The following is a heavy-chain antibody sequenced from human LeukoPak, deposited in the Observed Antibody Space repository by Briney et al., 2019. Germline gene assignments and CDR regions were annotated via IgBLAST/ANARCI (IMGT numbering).Heavy chain of an antibody. CDR1: GGSISYYY. D-gene: IGHD5-12*01. J-gene: IGHJ5*02. V-gene: IGHV4-59*01. CDR2: IYYTGNT. Sequence: SETLSLTCTVSGGSISYYYWNWIRQPPGKGLEWIGYIYYTGNTNYNPSLKSRVTILVDTSKNQFSLKLSSVTAADTAVYYCARDRLRLQSWGQGTLVTVSS. CDR3: ARDRLRLQS.